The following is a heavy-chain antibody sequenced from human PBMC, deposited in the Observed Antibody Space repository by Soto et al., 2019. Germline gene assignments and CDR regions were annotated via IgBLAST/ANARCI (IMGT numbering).Heavy chain of an antibody. Sequence: QVQLQESGPGLVKPSQTLSLTCTVSGGSISSGDYYWSWIRQPPGQGLEWIGYIYYNGNSYYNPSLKSRVTISVDTSKNQFSLKLSRVTAADTALYFCARVGDNPAVAQFDHWGQGTLVTVSS. CDR2: IYYNGNS. CDR3: ARVGDNPAVAQFDH. D-gene: IGHD6-19*01. CDR1: GGSISSGDYY. V-gene: IGHV4-30-4*01. J-gene: IGHJ4*02.